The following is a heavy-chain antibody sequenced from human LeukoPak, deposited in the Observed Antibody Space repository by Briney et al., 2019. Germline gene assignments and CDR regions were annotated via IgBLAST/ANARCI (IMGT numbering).Heavy chain of an antibody. J-gene: IGHJ4*02. Sequence: GGSLRLSCAASGFTFSSYAMSWVRQAPGKGLEWVSAISGSGGSTYYADSVKGRFTISRDNSKNTLYLQMNSLRAEDTAVYYCARDSPHYDILTGYHDYWGQGTLVTVSS. CDR3: ARDSPHYDILTGYHDY. CDR1: GFTFSSYA. V-gene: IGHV3-23*01. CDR2: ISGSGGST. D-gene: IGHD3-9*01.